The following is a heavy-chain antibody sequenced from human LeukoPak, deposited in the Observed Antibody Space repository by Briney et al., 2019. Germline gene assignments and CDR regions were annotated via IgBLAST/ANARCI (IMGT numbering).Heavy chain of an antibody. CDR1: GFIFGDYA. CDR2: IRSKAYGGTT. V-gene: IGHV3-49*04. CDR3: IVDSSGYNYYFGY. J-gene: IGHJ4*02. Sequence: GGSLRLSCTASGFIFGDYAVTWVRQAPGKGLEWVGFIRSKAYGGTTEYATSVKGRFTISRDDSKSIAYLQMNSLKTEDTAVYYCIVDSSGYNYYFGYWGQGTLVTVSS. D-gene: IGHD3-22*01.